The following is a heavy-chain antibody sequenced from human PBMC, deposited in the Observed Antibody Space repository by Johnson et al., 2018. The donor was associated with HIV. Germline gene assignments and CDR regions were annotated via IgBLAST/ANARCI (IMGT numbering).Heavy chain of an antibody. D-gene: IGHD2-2*01. J-gene: IGHJ3*02. CDR2: SSRSCSTI. Sequence: EVQLVESGGGLVQPGGSLRLSCAASGFTFSSHWMHWVRQAPGKGLEWVSDSSRSCSTIYYADSVKGRFPISRDNAKNSLYLQMNSLRAEDTAVYYCARGDIVVVPAATRAQDAFDIWGQGTMVTVSS. V-gene: IGHV3-48*04. CDR3: ARGDIVVVPAATRAQDAFDI. CDR1: GFTFSSHW.